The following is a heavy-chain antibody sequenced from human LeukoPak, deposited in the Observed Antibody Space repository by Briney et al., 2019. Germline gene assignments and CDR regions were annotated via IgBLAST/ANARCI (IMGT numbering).Heavy chain of an antibody. Sequence: PSETLSLTCAVSGVSFNDYYWSCVRQTPGKGLEWIGEINHSGYTNDSPSLKSRVTLSIDTSRKQFSLNLRSVTVADSGIYYCTRMTTGHDYWGQGTLVTVSS. J-gene: IGHJ4*02. D-gene: IGHD4-17*01. V-gene: IGHV4-34*01. CDR3: TRMTTGHDY. CDR1: GVSFNDYY. CDR2: INHSGYT.